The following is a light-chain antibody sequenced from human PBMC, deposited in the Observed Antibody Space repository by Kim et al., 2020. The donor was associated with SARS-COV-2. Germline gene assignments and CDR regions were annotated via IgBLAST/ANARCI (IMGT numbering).Light chain of an antibody. CDR3: QQSYSAPLFT. J-gene: IGKJ3*01. CDR2: ATS. V-gene: IGKV1-39*01. CDR1: QNINTY. Sequence: DIQMTQSPSPLSASVGDRVTITCRASQNINTYLQWYQQKPGKAPSLLIYATSNLEAGVPSRFSGSGSGTDFTLTISSLQPDDFATYYCQQSYSAPLFTFGPGTKVDI.